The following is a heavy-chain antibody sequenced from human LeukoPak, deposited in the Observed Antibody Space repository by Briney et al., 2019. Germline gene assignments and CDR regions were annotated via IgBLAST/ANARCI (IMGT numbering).Heavy chain of an antibody. CDR3: ARAGGETKVHFDY. D-gene: IGHD3-10*01. V-gene: IGHV3-7*01. J-gene: IGHJ4*02. Sequence: INQDGSEKYYVDSVKGRFTISRDNAKNSLYLQMNSLRAEDTAVYYCARAGGETKVHFDYWGQGTLVTVSS. CDR2: INQDGSEK.